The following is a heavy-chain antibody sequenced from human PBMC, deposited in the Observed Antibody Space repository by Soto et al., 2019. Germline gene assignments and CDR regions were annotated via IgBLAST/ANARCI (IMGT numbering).Heavy chain of an antibody. V-gene: IGHV4-31*03. CDR3: ARDVLVYDSSGQWFDP. CDR2: IYYSGST. D-gene: IGHD3-22*01. Sequence: QVQLQESGPGLVKPSQTLSLTCTVSGGSISSGGYYWSWIRQHPGKGLEWIGYIYYSGSTYYNPSLKSRVTISVVTSKNQFSLKLSSVTAADTAVYYCARDVLVYDSSGQWFDPWGQGTLVTVSS. CDR1: GGSISSGGYY. J-gene: IGHJ5*02.